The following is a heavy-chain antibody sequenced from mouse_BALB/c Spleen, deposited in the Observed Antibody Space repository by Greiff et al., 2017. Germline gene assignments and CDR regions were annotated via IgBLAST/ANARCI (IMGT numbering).Heavy chain of an antibody. J-gene: IGHJ3*01. Sequence: EVQGVESGGGLVQPKGSLKLSCAASGFTFNTYAMNWVRQAPGKGLEWVARIRSKSNNYATYYADSVKDRFTISRDDSQSMLYLQMNNLKTEDTAMYYCVRLWDPFAYGGQGTLVTVSA. D-gene: IGHD4-1*01. CDR1: GFTFNTYA. CDR3: VRLWDPFAY. V-gene: IGHV10-1*02. CDR2: IRSKSNNYAT.